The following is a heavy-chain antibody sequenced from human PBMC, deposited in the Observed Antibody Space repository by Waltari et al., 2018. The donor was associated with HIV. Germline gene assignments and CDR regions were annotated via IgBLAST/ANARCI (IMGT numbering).Heavy chain of an antibody. D-gene: IGHD3-22*01. CDR1: GYSFTDSW. CDR2: IDPGDSET. CDR3: ARQYYYDSDGYLGDLGY. V-gene: IGHV5-51*01. J-gene: IGHJ4*02. Sequence: EVQLVQSGAEVKKPGESLKISCEASGYSFTDSWIAWVRQRPGKGLEWMGIIDPGDSETRYSPSVHGQVTISVDKSINTAYVQWRSLKASDTAMDYCARQYYYDSDGYLGDLGYWGQGTLVTVSS.